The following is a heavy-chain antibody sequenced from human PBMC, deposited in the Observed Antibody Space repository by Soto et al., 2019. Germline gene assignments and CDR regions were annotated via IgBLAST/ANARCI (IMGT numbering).Heavy chain of an antibody. D-gene: IGHD2-15*01. J-gene: IGHJ6*02. Sequence: AETLSLTCSVSGYSVSSSDYYWAWIRQPPGKGLEWIGSMLYSGLTYYNPSLKSRVTLSVDTSKNQFSVRLNSVTASDTAVYYCAPLSVSLSGPYGIHVWGQGTTVTVSS. CDR2: MLYSGLT. CDR3: APLSVSLSGPYGIHV. CDR1: GYSVSSSDYY. V-gene: IGHV4-39*01.